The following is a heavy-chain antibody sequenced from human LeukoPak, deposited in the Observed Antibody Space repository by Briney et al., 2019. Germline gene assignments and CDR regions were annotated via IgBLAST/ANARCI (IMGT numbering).Heavy chain of an antibody. V-gene: IGHV4-39*07. CDR3: ASLSGYSYGYYFDY. J-gene: IGHJ4*02. CDR1: GGSISSSSYY. CDR2: TYYSGST. D-gene: IGHD5-18*01. Sequence: SETLSLTCTVSGGSISSSSYYWGWIRQPPGKGLEWIGSTYYSGSTYYNPSLKSRVTISVDTSKNQFSLKLSSVTAADTAVYYCASLSGYSYGYYFDYWGQGTLVTVSS.